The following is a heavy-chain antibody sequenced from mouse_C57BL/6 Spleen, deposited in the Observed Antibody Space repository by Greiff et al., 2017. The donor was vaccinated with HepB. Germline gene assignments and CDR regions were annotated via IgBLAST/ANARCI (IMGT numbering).Heavy chain of an antibody. CDR3: ARSLNATDY. V-gene: IGHV1-42*01. J-gene: IGHJ4*01. CDR1: GYSFTGYY. Sequence: EVQLQESGPELVKPGASVKISCKASGYSFTGYYMNWVKQSPEKSLEWIGEINPSTGGTTYNQKFKAKATLTVDKSSSTAYMQLKSLTSEDSAVYYCARSLNATDYWGQGTSVTVSS. CDR2: INPSTGGT. D-gene: IGHD6-2*01.